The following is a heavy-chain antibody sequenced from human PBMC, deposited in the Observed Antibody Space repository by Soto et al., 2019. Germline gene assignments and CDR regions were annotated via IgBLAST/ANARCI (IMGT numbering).Heavy chain of an antibody. CDR3: AKIESNPTPTPRFDP. V-gene: IGHV3-23*01. CDR2: ISGSGGST. J-gene: IGHJ5*02. CDR1: GFTFSSYA. Sequence: RGSLRLSCAASGFTFSSYAMSWVRQAPGKGLEWVSAISGSGGSTYYADSVKGRFTISRDNSKNTLYLQMNSLRAEDTAVYYCAKIESNPTPTPRFDPWGQGTLVTVPQ. D-gene: IGHD2-15*01.